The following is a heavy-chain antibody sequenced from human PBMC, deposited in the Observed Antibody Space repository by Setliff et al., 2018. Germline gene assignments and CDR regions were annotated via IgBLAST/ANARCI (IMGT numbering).Heavy chain of an antibody. CDR1: GDSFSNYA. Sequence: ASVKVSCKASGDSFSNYAISWVRQAPGQGLEWMGGTIPSFGSTNYAQKFQDRVTIITDESTSTAYMELSSLRTEDTAVYYCAREGVDTRSSTDYRYYMDVWGKGTTVTVSS. CDR3: AREGVDTRSSTDYRYYMDV. CDR2: TIPSFGST. V-gene: IGHV1-69*05. D-gene: IGHD5-18*01. J-gene: IGHJ6*03.